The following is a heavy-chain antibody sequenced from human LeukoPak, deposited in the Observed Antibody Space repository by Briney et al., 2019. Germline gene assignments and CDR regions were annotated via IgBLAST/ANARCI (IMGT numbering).Heavy chain of an antibody. CDR3: ARDGSFWSGFHAFDL. CDR2: ISSSSSYI. Sequence: GGSLRLSCAASGFTFSSYSMNWVRQAPGKGLEWVSSISSSSSYIYYADSVKGRLTISRDNAKNSLYLEMSSLRAEDTAVYYCARDGSFWSGFHAFDLWGQGTVVTVSS. CDR1: GFTFSSYS. J-gene: IGHJ3*01. V-gene: IGHV3-21*01. D-gene: IGHD3-3*01.